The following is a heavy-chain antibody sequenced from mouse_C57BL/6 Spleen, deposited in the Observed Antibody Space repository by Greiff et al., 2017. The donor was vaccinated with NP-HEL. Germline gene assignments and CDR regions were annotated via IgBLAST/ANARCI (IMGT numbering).Heavy chain of an antibody. D-gene: IGHD3-2*02. Sequence: QVQLQQPGAELVKPGASVKLSCKASGYTFTSYWMHWVKQRPGQGLEWIGMIHPNSGSTNYNEKFKSKATLTVDKSSSTAYMQLSSLTSEDSAVYYCLDSSGYDAMDYWGQGTSVTVSS. CDR3: LDSSGYDAMDY. CDR2: IHPNSGST. V-gene: IGHV1-64*01. CDR1: GYTFTSYW. J-gene: IGHJ4*01.